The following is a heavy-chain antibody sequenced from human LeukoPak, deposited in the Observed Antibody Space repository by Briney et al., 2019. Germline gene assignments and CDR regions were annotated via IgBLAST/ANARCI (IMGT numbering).Heavy chain of an antibody. D-gene: IGHD6-13*01. V-gene: IGHV3-66*01. CDR3: ARESAPGYIDY. Sequence: GGSLRLSCAASGFTVSSNYITWVRQAPGKGLEWVSVIYSYGTTYYADSVKGRFTISRDNSKNTVFLQMNGLRVEDTAVYYCARESAPGYIDYWGQGTLVTVSS. CDR2: IYSYGTT. CDR1: GFTVSSNY. J-gene: IGHJ4*02.